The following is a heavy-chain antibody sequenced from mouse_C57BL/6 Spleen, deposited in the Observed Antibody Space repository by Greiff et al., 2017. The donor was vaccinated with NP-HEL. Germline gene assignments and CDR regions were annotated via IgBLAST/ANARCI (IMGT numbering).Heavy chain of an antibody. J-gene: IGHJ4*01. Sequence: QVQLQQSGAELARPGASVKLSCKASGYTFTSYGISWVKQRTGQGLEWIGEIYPRSGNTYYNEKFKGKATLTADKSSSTAYMELRSLTSEDSAVYFCARSDYSNSHYYAMDYWGQGTSVTVSS. CDR3: ARSDYSNSHYYAMDY. CDR2: IYPRSGNT. D-gene: IGHD2-5*01. V-gene: IGHV1-81*01. CDR1: GYTFTSYG.